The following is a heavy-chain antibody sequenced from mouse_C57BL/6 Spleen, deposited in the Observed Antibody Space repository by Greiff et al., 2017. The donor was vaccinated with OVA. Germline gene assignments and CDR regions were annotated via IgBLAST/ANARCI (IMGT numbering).Heavy chain of an antibody. V-gene: IGHV1-15*01. CDR3: TRGGYGSSWGWYFDV. CDR2: IDPETGGT. CDR1: GYTFTDYE. D-gene: IGHD1-1*01. Sequence: QVQLQQSGAELVRPGASVTLSCKASGYTFTDYEMHWVKQTPVHGLEWIGAIDPETGGTAYNQKFKGKAILTADKSSSTAYMELRSLTSEDSAVYYCTRGGYGSSWGWYFDVWGTGTTVTVSS. J-gene: IGHJ1*03.